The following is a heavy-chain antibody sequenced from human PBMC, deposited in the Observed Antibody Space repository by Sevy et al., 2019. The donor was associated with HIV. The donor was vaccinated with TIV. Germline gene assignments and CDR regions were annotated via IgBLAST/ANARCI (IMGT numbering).Heavy chain of an antibody. V-gene: IGHV3-48*01. D-gene: IGHD6-19*01. CDR2: ISSSSDSSRTL. CDR3: ARPDLSGWYFDF. J-gene: IGHJ4*01. Sequence: GGSLRLSCVASAFTFSSYSMNWVRQAPGKGLEWVSYISSSSDSSRTLYYADSVKGRFSISRDTAKNSVHLQMTSLRVEDTAVYYCARPDLSGWYFDFWGHGTLVTVSS. CDR1: AFTFSSYS.